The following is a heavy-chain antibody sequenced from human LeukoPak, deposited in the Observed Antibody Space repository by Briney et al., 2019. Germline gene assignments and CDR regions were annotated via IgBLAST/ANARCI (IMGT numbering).Heavy chain of an antibody. CDR3: ARGTSTGYFDWLPFPHTTEYYFDY. Sequence: SQTLSLTCAISGDSVSSNSAAWNWIRQSPSRGLEWLGRTYYRSKWYNDYAVSVKSRITINPDTSKNQFSLQLNSVTPEDTAVYYCARGTSTGYFDWLPFPHTTEYYFDYWGQGTLVTVSS. V-gene: IGHV6-1*01. CDR2: TYYRSKWYN. J-gene: IGHJ4*02. D-gene: IGHD3-9*01. CDR1: GDSVSSNSAA.